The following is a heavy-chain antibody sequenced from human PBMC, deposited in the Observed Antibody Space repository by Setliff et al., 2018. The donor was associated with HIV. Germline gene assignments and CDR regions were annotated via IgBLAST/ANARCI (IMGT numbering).Heavy chain of an antibody. CDR2: ISYSGGT. CDR3: AGKIPRRNNYYYYGMDV. Sequence: PSETLSLTCTVSGGSLNTGTYYWGWIRQPPGKGLEWIGSISYSGGTYYNPSLKSRVTISVDKSKNQFSLKVSSVTAADTAVYYCAGKIPRRNNYYYYGMDVWGQGTTVTVSS. CDR1: GGSLNTGTYY. V-gene: IGHV4-39*07. J-gene: IGHJ6*02.